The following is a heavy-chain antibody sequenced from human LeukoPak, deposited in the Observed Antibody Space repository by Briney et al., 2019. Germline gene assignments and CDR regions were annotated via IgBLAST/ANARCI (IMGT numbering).Heavy chain of an antibody. V-gene: IGHV4-39*01. CDR2: NYYSGST. CDR3: ARHIAEMATISA. J-gene: IGHJ5*02. D-gene: IGHD5-24*01. Sequence: PSETLSLTCTVSGGSISSSSYYWGWIRQPPGKGLEWIGSNYYSGSTYYNPSLKSRVTISVDTSKNQFSLKLSSVTAADTAVYYCARHIAEMATISAWGQGTLVTVSS. CDR1: GGSISSSSYY.